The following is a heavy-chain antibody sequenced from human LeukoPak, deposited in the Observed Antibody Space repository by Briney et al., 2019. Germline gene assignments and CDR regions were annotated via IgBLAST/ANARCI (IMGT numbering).Heavy chain of an antibody. Sequence: GASVKVSCKASGGTFSSYAISWVRQAPGQGLEWMGGIIPIFGTANYAQKFQGRVTITTDESTSTAYMELSSLRSEDTAVYYCTGHAELLLFDYWGQGTLVTVSS. CDR2: IIPIFGTA. CDR3: TGHAELLLFDY. D-gene: IGHD1-26*01. J-gene: IGHJ4*02. V-gene: IGHV1-69*05. CDR1: GGTFSSYA.